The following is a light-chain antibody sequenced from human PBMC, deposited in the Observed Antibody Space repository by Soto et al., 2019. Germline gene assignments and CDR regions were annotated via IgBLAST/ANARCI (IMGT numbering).Light chain of an antibody. CDR1: SSDVGGYNY. Sequence: QPFLSQPASVSWSPGPSITISCTGTSSDVGGYNYVAWYQQHPGKVPRLMIYEVSNRPSGVSNRFSGSKSGSTASLTISGLQAEDEADYYCISYTSSSTSYVFGTGTKVTVL. CDR3: ISYTSSSTSYV. J-gene: IGLJ1*01. V-gene: IGLV2-14*01. CDR2: EVS.